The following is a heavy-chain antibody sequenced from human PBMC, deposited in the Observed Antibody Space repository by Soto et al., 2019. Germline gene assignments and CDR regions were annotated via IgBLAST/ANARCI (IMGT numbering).Heavy chain of an antibody. CDR2: ISAYNGNT. D-gene: IGHD3-3*01. Sequence: QVQLVQSGAEVKKPGASVKVSCKASGYTFTSYGISWVRQAPGQGLEWMGWISAYNGNTNYAQKLQGRVTMTTDPSTSTAYMELRSLRSDDTAVYYCASSRPGYDFWSGSFDYWGQGTLVTVSS. V-gene: IGHV1-18*04. CDR1: GYTFTSYG. J-gene: IGHJ4*02. CDR3: ASSRPGYDFWSGSFDY.